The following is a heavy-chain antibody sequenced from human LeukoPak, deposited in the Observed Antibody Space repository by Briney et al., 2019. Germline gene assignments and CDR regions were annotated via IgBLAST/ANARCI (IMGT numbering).Heavy chain of an antibody. V-gene: IGHV4-34*01. J-gene: IGHJ3*02. D-gene: IGHD3-22*01. CDR2: INHSGST. CDR3: ARLYYGGAFDI. Sequence: SETLSLTCAVYGGSFSGYYWSWIRQPLGKGLEWIGEINHSGSTNYNPSLKSRVTISVDTSKNQFSLKLSSVTAADTAVYYCARLYYGGAFDIWGQGTMVTVSS. CDR1: GGSFSGYY.